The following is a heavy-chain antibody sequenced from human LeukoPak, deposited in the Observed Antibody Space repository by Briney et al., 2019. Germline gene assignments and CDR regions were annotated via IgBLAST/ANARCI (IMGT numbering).Heavy chain of an antibody. Sequence: PGGSLRLSCAASGFTFSSYAMSWVRQAPGKGLEWVSAISGSGGSTYYADSVKGRFTISRDNSKNTLYLQMNSLRAEDTAVYYCAKPHYYGSGSYYTNYYYYGMDVWGQGTTVTVSS. J-gene: IGHJ6*02. CDR1: GFTFSSYA. D-gene: IGHD3-10*01. V-gene: IGHV3-23*01. CDR3: AKPHYYGSGSYYTNYYYYGMDV. CDR2: ISGSGGST.